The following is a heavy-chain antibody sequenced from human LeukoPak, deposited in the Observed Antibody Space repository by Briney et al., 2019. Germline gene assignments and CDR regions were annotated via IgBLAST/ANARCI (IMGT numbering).Heavy chain of an antibody. D-gene: IGHD3-9*01. CDR2: IYHSGNT. CDR1: GGSFSGYY. Sequence: SETLSLTCAVYGGSFSGYYWSWIRQPPGKGLEWIGEIYHSGNTNYNPSLKSRVTISGDKSKNQFSLRLSSVTAADTAVYYCARARNEILAGYYSFDYWGQGTLVTVSP. V-gene: IGHV4-34*01. CDR3: ARARNEILAGYYSFDY. J-gene: IGHJ4*02.